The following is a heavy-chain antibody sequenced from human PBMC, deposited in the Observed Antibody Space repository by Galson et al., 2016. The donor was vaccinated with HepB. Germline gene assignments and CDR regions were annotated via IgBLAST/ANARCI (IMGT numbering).Heavy chain of an antibody. CDR3: ARDWLVAVFDY. J-gene: IGHJ4*02. CDR2: ISVYNGDT. V-gene: IGHV1-18*01. CDR1: GYTFNKYG. D-gene: IGHD6-19*01. Sequence: SVKVSCKASGYTFNKYGFIWVRQAPGQGLEWMGWISVYNGDTKYAPKVQGRVTMTTDTSTSTAYMELRSLRSDDTAVYYCARDWLVAVFDYWGQGTLVTVSS.